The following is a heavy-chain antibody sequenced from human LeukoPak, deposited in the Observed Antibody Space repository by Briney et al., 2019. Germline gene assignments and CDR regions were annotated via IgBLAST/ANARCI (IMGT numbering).Heavy chain of an antibody. D-gene: IGHD3-22*01. Sequence: GGSLRLSCAASGFTFSSYSMNWVRQAPGKGLEWVSSISSSSSYIYYADSVKGRFTISRDNAKNSLYLQMNSLRAEDTAVYYCARDGDMIVVSSWFDPWGQGALVTVSS. V-gene: IGHV3-21*01. CDR2: ISSSSSYI. CDR3: ARDGDMIVVSSWFDP. J-gene: IGHJ5*02. CDR1: GFTFSSYS.